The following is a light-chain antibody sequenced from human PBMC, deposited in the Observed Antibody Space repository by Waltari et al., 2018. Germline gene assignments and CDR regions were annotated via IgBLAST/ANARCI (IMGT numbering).Light chain of an antibody. CDR2: AAS. V-gene: IGKV3-20*01. CDR1: QSISKY. CDR3: QNHERLPAT. J-gene: IGKJ1*01. Sequence: VLTQSPGTLSLSPGETATISCRASQSISKYLVWYQQRPGHAPRLIIDAASTRATGVPDRFSGSGYGTDFTLTISRLQPEDVAVYYCQNHERLPATFGQGTKVEIK.